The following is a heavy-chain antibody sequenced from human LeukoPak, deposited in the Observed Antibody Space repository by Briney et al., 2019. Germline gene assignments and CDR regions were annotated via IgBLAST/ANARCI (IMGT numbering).Heavy chain of an antibody. Sequence: TSETLSLTCAVYGGSFSGYYWSWIRQPPGKGLEWIGEINHSGSTNYNPSLKSRVTISVDTSKNQFSLKLSSVTAADTAVYYCARAGVWFGEGGAHYYYYMDVWGKGTTVTISS. CDR3: ARAGVWFGEGGAHYYYYMDV. CDR2: INHSGST. D-gene: IGHD3-10*01. CDR1: GGSFSGYY. J-gene: IGHJ6*03. V-gene: IGHV4-34*01.